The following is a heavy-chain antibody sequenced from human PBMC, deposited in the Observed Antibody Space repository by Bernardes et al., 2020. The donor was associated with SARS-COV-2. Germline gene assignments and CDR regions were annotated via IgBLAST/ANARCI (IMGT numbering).Heavy chain of an antibody. CDR1: GYTFTSYD. V-gene: IGHV1-8*01. D-gene: IGHD3-9*01. Sequence: ASVKVSCKASGYTFTSYDINWVRQATGQGLEWMGWMNPNSGHTGYAQKFQGRVTMTRNTSISTAYMELSSLRSEDTAVYYCARDTLVLRYFDWSPGGMDVWGQGTTVTVSS. CDR2: MNPNSGHT. CDR3: ARDTLVLRYFDWSPGGMDV. J-gene: IGHJ6*02.